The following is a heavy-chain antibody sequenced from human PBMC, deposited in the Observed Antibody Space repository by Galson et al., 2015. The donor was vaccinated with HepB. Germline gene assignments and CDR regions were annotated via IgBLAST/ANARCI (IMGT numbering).Heavy chain of an antibody. CDR1: GYTFSNYG. D-gene: IGHD6-19*01. CDR2: ISAYNGDT. CDR3: ARDALAVAGIPDLDY. Sequence: SVKVSCKASGYTFSNYGISWVRQAPGQGLEWMGWISAYNGDTNYAQKVQGRVTMTTDTSTTTAYMELRGLRSDDTALYYCARDALAVAGIPDLDYWGQGTLVTVSS. V-gene: IGHV1-18*04. J-gene: IGHJ4*02.